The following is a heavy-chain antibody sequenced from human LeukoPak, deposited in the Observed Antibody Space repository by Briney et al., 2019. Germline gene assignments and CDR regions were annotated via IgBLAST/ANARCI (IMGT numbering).Heavy chain of an antibody. CDR1: GFTFSGSA. CDR3: AREGNSGYDWYYYYYMDV. J-gene: IGHJ6*03. Sequence: GGSLRLSCAASGFTFSGSAPHWVRQAPGKGLEWVAYIHYDSTTEDYADSVKGRFTISRDNAKNSLYLQMNSLRAEDTAVYYCAREGNSGYDWYYYYYMDVWGKGTTVTVSS. CDR2: IHYDSTTE. V-gene: IGHV3-30*02. D-gene: IGHD5-12*01.